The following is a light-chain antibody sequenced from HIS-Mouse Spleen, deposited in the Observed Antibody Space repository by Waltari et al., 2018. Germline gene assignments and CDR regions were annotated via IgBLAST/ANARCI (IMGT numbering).Light chain of an antibody. J-gene: IGLJ2*01. V-gene: IGLV2-14*03. CDR3: SSYTSSSTEV. CDR1: SSAVGGYNY. Sequence: QSALTQPASVSGSPGQSITISCTGTSSAVGGYNYVSWYQQHPGKAPKLMIYDVSNRPSGVSNRFSGSKSGNTASLTISGLQAEDEADYYCSSYTSSSTEVFGGGTKLTVL. CDR2: DVS.